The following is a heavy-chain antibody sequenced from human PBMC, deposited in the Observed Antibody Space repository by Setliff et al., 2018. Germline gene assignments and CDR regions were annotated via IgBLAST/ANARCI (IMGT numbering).Heavy chain of an antibody. CDR1: GYTFTSYG. D-gene: IGHD3-3*01. V-gene: IGHV1-8*03. CDR3: ARGGGQIHYDFWSGYFSDPQPNYYYYYMDV. Sequence: ASVKVSCKASGYTFTSYGISWVRQAPGQGLEWMGWISAYNGNTGYAQKFQGRVTITRNTSISTAYMELSSLRSEDTAVYYCARGGGQIHYDFWSGYFSDPQPNYYYYYMDVWGKGTTVTVSS. J-gene: IGHJ6*03. CDR2: ISAYNGNT.